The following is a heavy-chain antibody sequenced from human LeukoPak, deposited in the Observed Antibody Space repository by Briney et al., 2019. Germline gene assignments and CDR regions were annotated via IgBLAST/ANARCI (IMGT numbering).Heavy chain of an antibody. J-gene: IGHJ4*02. CDR1: GFTFSSYA. CDR3: AKGVAVASPYYFDY. D-gene: IGHD6-19*01. CDR2: ISGSGSST. Sequence: GGSLRLSCAASGFTFSSYAMSWVRQAPGKGLEWVSPISGSGSSTYHADSVKGRFTISRDNSKNTLYLQMNSLRAEDTAVYYCAKGVAVASPYYFDYWGQGTLVTVSS. V-gene: IGHV3-23*01.